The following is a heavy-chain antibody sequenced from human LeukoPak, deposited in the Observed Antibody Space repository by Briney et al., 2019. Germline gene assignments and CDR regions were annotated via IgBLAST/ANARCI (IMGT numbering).Heavy chain of an antibody. CDR2: IWYDGSNK. CDR1: GFAFSTYG. Sequence: GRPLRLSCAASGFAFSTYGMHWVRQAPGKGLEWVAVIWYDGSNKYYADSVKGRFTISRDNSKNTLYLQMNSLRAEDTAVYYCARALSTAARTTQFDYWGQGTLVTVSS. J-gene: IGHJ4*02. CDR3: ARALSTAARTTQFDY. V-gene: IGHV3-33*01. D-gene: IGHD6-6*01.